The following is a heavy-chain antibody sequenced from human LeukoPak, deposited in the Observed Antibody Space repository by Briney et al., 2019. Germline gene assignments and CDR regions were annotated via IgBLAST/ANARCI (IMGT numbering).Heavy chain of an antibody. J-gene: IGHJ6*03. CDR1: GFTFSDYY. Sequence: GGSLRLSCAASGFTFSDYYMSWIRQAPGKGLEWVSYISSSGSTIYYADSVKGRFTISRDNAKNSLYLQMNSLRAEDTAVYYCARDTYYDFWSGYQSYYMDVWGKGTTVTVSS. CDR2: ISSSGSTI. CDR3: ARDTYYDFWSGYQSYYMDV. D-gene: IGHD3-3*01. V-gene: IGHV3-11*01.